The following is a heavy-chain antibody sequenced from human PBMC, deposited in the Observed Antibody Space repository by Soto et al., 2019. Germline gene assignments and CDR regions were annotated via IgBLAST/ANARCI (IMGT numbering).Heavy chain of an antibody. J-gene: IGHJ4*02. D-gene: IGHD5-12*01. CDR2: ISSSSSTI. CDR1: GFTFSSYS. Sequence: GGSLRLSCAASGFTFSSYSMNWVRQAPGKGLEWVSYISSSSSTIYYADSVKGRFTIPRDNAKNSLYLQMNSLRAEDTAVYYCASQSSEWLLFASWGQGTLVTVSS. CDR3: ASQSSEWLLFAS. V-gene: IGHV3-48*01.